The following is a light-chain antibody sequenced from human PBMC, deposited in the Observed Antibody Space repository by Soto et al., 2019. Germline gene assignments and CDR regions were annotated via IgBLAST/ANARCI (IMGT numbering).Light chain of an antibody. CDR2: AAS. CDR3: QQASSSPWT. J-gene: IGKJ1*01. CDR1: QSISSY. V-gene: IGKV1-39*01. Sequence: DIQMTQSPSSLSASVGDRVTITCRASQSISSYLNWYQQKPGKAPKLLIYAASSLQGGVPSRFSGSGSGTDFSLTISSLQPEDFATYYCQQASSSPWTFGQGTKVDIK.